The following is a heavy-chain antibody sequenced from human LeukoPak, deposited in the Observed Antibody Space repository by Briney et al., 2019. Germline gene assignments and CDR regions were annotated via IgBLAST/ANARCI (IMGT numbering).Heavy chain of an antibody. CDR1: GFTFSSYG. Sequence: QSGRSLRLSCAASGFTFSSYGMHWVRQAPGKGLEWVAVISYDGSNKYYADSVKGRFTISRDNSKNTLYLQMNSLRAEDTAVYYCAKDKLVGIAAAGPQDYWGQGTLVTVSS. CDR2: ISYDGSNK. CDR3: AKDKLVGIAAAGPQDY. V-gene: IGHV3-30*18. D-gene: IGHD6-13*01. J-gene: IGHJ4*02.